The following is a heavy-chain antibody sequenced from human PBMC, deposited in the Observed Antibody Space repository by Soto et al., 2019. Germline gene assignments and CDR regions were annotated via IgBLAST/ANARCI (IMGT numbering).Heavy chain of an antibody. CDR3: ARDGADILTGYYYYYGMDV. CDR2: ISSSSSYI. Sequence: EVQLVESGGGLVKPGGSLRLSCAASGFTFSSYSMNWVRQAPGKGLEWVSSISSSSSYIYYADSVKGRFTISRDNAKNSLYPQMNSLRAEDTAVYYCARDGADILTGYYYYYGMDVWGQGTTVTVSS. CDR1: GFTFSSYS. D-gene: IGHD3-9*01. V-gene: IGHV3-21*01. J-gene: IGHJ6*02.